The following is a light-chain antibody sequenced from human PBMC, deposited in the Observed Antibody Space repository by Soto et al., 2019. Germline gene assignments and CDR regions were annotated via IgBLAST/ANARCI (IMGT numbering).Light chain of an antibody. J-gene: IGKJ1*01. CDR1: QRVSSN. CDR3: QQYNNWPPWT. Sequence: EIVMTQSPATLSVSPGERATLSCRASQRVSSNLAWYQQKPGQAPRLIIYGASPRATGITARFSGSGSGTEFTLTISSLQSEDFAFYYCQQYNNWPPWTFGQGTTVEI. V-gene: IGKV3-15*01. CDR2: GAS.